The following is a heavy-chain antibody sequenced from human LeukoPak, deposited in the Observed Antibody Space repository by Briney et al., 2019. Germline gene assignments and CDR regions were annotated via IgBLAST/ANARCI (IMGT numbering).Heavy chain of an antibody. D-gene: IGHD3-10*01. CDR2: INPNSGGT. J-gene: IGHJ5*02. V-gene: IGHV1-2*02. CDR1: GYTFTGYY. CDR3: ARGTYYYGSGNQNWFDP. Sequence: EASVKVSCKASGYTFTGYYMHWVRQAPGQGLEWMGWINPNSGGTNYAQKFQGRVTMTRDTSISTAYMELSRPRSDDTAVYYCARGTYYYGSGNQNWFDPWGQGTLVTVSS.